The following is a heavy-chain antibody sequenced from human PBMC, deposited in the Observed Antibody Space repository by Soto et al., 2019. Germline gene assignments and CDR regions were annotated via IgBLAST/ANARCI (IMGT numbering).Heavy chain of an antibody. J-gene: IGHJ6*02. D-gene: IGHD3-3*01. V-gene: IGHV3-23*01. CDR2: ISSSGDGT. CDR1: GFTFNTYA. CDR3: AKNADFWSCGMDV. Sequence: EVQLLESGGGFIQPGGSLRLSCAASGFTFNTYAMTWVRQAPGKGLEWVSIISSSGDGTYYVDSVKGRFTISRDNSRNTLNLQMNNLSAEDTAVYYCAKNADFWSCGMDVWGQGTTVTVSS.